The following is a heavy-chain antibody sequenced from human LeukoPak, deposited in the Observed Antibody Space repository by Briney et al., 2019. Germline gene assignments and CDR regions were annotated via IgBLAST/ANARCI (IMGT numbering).Heavy chain of an antibody. V-gene: IGHV3-23*01. CDR2: MSGSSGRT. Sequence: GGSLRLSCAAPGITFSSYGMSWVRQAPGKGLEWVSSMSGSSGRTNYADSVKGRFTISRDNPKNTLYLQMNSLRAEDTAVYYCARGREDIVLLPGTKRKSYYMDVWGKGTTVTVSS. CDR3: ARGREDIVLLPGTKRKSYYMDV. D-gene: IGHD2-2*01. J-gene: IGHJ6*04. CDR1: GITFSSYG.